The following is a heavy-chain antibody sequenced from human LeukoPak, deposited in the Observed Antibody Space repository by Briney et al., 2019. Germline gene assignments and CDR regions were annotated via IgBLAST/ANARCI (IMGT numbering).Heavy chain of an antibody. CDR2: ISSSSSYI. CDR3: ARDGGGVAARRREGYYYYYGMDV. D-gene: IGHD6-6*01. Sequence: PGGSLRLSCAASGFTFSSYSMNWVRQAPGKGLEWVSSISSSSSYIYYADSVKGRFTISRDNAKNSLYLQMNSLRDEDTAVYYCARDGGGVAARRREGYYYYYGMDVWGQGTTVTVSS. CDR1: GFTFSSYS. V-gene: IGHV3-21*01. J-gene: IGHJ6*02.